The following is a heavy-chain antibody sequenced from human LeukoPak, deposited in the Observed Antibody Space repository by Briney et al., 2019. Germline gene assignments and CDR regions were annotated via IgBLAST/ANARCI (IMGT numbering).Heavy chain of an antibody. CDR2: MNPNSGNT. V-gene: IGHV1-8*01. D-gene: IGHD3-22*01. CDR1: GYTFTSYD. J-gene: IGHJ4*02. Sequence: AASVKVSCKASGYTFTSYDINWVRRATGQGLEWMGWMNPNSGNTGYVQKFQGRVTTTWNTAISTAYMALSSLRSEDTAVYYCARGRKSSAWEYYFDYWGQGALVTVSS. CDR3: ARGRKSSAWEYYFDY.